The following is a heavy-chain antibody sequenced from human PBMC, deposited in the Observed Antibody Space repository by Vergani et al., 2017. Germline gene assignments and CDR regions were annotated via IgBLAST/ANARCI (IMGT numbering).Heavy chain of an antibody. CDR3: ASTAGIAMYYFDY. CDR2: IYHSGST. V-gene: IGHV4-38-2*01. CDR1: GYSISSGYY. D-gene: IGHD6-13*01. J-gene: IGHJ4*02. Sequence: QVQLQESGPGLVKPSETLSLTCAVSGYSISSGYYWGWIRQPPGKGLEWIGSIYHSGSTYYNPSLKSRVTISVDTSKNQFSLKLSSATAADTAVYYCASTAGIAMYYFDYWGQGTLVTVSS.